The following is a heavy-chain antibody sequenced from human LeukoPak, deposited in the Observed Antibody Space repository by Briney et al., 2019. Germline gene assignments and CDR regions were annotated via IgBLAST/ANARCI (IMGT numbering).Heavy chain of an antibody. J-gene: IGHJ2*01. V-gene: IGHV3-23*01. Sequence: PGGSLRLSCAASGFTFSSYAMSWVRQAPGKVLEWVSAISGSGANTYYADSVRGRFTISRDNSKNTLYLQKNSLRADDTAIYYCAKSMTLQWRGFFDLWGRGTHVTVSS. D-gene: IGHD6-19*01. CDR3: AKSMTLQWRGFFDL. CDR1: GFTFSSYA. CDR2: ISGSGANT.